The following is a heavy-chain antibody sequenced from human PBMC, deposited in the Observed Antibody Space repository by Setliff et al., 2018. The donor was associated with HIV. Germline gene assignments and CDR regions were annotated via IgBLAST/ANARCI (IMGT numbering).Heavy chain of an antibody. CDR2: INPNSGDT. CDR1: GYTFTGYY. V-gene: IGHV1-2*02. D-gene: IGHD5-12*01. J-gene: IGHJ4*02. Sequence: ASVKVSCKASGYTFTGYYMHWVRQAPGQGLEWMGWINPNSGDTNYAQKFQGRVTMTTDTSTSTAYMELRSLRSGDTAVYYCARGRWLQSAFDYWGQGTLVTVSS. CDR3: ARGRWLQSAFDY.